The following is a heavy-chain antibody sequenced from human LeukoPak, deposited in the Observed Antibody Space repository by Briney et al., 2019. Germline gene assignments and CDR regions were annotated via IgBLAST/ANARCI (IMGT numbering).Heavy chain of an antibody. CDR2: ISYDGSNK. Sequence: GGSRRLSCAASGFTFSSYAMHWVRQAPGKGLEWVAVISYDGSNKYYADSVKGRFTISRDNSKNTLYLQMNSLRAEDTAVYYCARDYDYDFWSGLDYWGQGTLVTVSS. V-gene: IGHV3-30-3*01. CDR1: GFTFSSYA. J-gene: IGHJ4*02. D-gene: IGHD3-3*01. CDR3: ARDYDYDFWSGLDY.